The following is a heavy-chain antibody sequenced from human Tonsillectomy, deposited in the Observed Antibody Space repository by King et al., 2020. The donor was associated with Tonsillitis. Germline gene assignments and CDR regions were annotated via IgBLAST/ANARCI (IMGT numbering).Heavy chain of an antibody. CDR2: ITGNGDRT. V-gene: IGHV3-43*02. CDR1: GFSFDVYA. D-gene: IGHD1-26*01. Sequence: VQLVESGGGVLQPGGSLRLSCAASGFSFDVYAMHWVRQAPGKGLEWVSLITGNGDRTYYADSVKGRFPLSRDNSKNSLYLQMNSLRIDDTALYYCAKDRGGARDAFDIWGQGTMVTVSS. CDR3: AKDRGGARDAFDI. J-gene: IGHJ3*02.